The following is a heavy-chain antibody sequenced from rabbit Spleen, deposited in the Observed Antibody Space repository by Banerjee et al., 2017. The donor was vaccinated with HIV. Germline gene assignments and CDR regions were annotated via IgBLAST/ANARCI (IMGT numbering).Heavy chain of an antibody. J-gene: IGHJ4*01. V-gene: IGHV1S45*01. CDR1: GFDLSSYY. CDR3: ARTYSSGSSVWIMYWGL. CDR2: INTGSSSA. Sequence: QEQLVESGGGLVTLGGSLALTCKASGFDLSSYYMCWVRQAPGKGLEWIGCINTGSSSAYYASWAKGRLTISKTSSTTVDLKMTSLTAADTATYFCARTYSSGSSVWIMYWGLWGPGTLVTVS. D-gene: IGHD8-1*01.